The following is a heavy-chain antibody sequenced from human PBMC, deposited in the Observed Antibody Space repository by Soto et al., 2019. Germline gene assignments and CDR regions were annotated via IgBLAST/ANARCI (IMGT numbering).Heavy chain of an antibody. D-gene: IGHD1-26*01. CDR2: IIPIFGTA. J-gene: IGHJ4*02. V-gene: IGHV1-69*01. Sequence: QVQLVQSGAEVKKPGSSVKVSCKASGGTFSSYAISWVRQAPGQGLEWMGGIIPIFGTANYAQKFQGRVTITADESTSTAYMELSSLRSEDKAVYYCARDRDSGSYYTYFDYWGQGTLVTVSS. CDR3: ARDRDSGSYYTYFDY. CDR1: GGTFSSYA.